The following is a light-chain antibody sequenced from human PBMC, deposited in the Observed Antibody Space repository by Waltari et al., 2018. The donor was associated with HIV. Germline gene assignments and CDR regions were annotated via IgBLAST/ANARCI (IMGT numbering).Light chain of an antibody. V-gene: IGKV3-15*01. Sequence: VMSQSPPTLHLPPGGIDPLPGRASQSISKYLAWFQQKPGQAPRLLIYGASTRATGIPARFSGSVSGTEFTLTIRSLQSEDFAVYYCQQSNNWPYTFGQGTKLEIK. CDR2: GAS. CDR1: QSISKY. J-gene: IGKJ2*01. CDR3: QQSNNWPYT.